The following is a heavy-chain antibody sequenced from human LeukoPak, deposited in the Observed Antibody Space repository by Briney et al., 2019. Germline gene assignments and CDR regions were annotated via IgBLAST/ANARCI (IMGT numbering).Heavy chain of an antibody. Sequence: TGGSLRLSCAASGFTFSSYSMNWVRQAPGKGLEWVSSISSSSSYIYYADSVKGRFTISRDNAKNSLYLQMNSLRAEDTAVYYCARKGYSSSWYCDYWGQGTLVTVSS. CDR2: ISSSSSYI. CDR3: ARKGYSSSWYCDY. J-gene: IGHJ4*02. CDR1: GFTFSSYS. D-gene: IGHD6-13*01. V-gene: IGHV3-21*01.